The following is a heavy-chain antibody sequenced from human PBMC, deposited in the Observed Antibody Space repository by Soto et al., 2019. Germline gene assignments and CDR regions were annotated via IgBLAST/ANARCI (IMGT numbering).Heavy chain of an antibody. CDR1: GYTFTGYY. CDR2: INPNSGGT. V-gene: IGHV1-2*02. D-gene: IGHD2-2*01. CDR3: AREKGAIPAATLYYYYYGMDV. J-gene: IGHJ6*02. Sequence: ASVEVSCRASGYTFTGYYMHWVRQAPGQGLEWMGWINPNSGGTNYAQKFQGRVAMTRDTSISTAYMELSRLRSDDTAVYYCAREKGAIPAATLYYYYYGMDVWGQGTTVTVSS.